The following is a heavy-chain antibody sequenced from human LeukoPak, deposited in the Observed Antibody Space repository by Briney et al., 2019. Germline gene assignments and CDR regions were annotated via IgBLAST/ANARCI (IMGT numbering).Heavy chain of an antibody. J-gene: IGHJ4*02. CDR3: ARADPPYYDSSGYLDY. CDR2: IYYSGST. V-gene: IGHV4-61*01. CDR1: GGSVSSGSYY. Sequence: SETLSLTCTVPGGSVSSGSYYWSWIRQPPGKGLEWIGYIYYSGSTNYNPSLKSRVTISVDTSKNQFSLKLSSVTAADTAVYYCARADPPYYDSSGYLDYWGQGTLVTVSS. D-gene: IGHD3-22*01.